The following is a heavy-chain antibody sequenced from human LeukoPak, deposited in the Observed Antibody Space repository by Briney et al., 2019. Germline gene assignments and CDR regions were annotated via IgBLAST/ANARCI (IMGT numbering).Heavy chain of an antibody. J-gene: IGHJ5*02. CDR2: IRSKAYGGTT. V-gene: IGHV3-49*03. D-gene: IGHD3-16*01. CDR1: GISIGDYA. CDR3: TKSRFYDYVWGGS. Sequence: GGSLRLSCTASGISIGDYAMSWFRQAPGKGLEWVSLIRSKAYGGTTEYAASVEGRFTISRDDSKSIAYLQMNSLNTADTAVYYCTKSRFYDYVWGGSWGQGTLVTVSS.